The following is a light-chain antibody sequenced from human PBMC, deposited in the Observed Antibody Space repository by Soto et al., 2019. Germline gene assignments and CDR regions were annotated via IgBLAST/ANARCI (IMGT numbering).Light chain of an antibody. J-gene: IGKJ4*01. CDR2: DAS. V-gene: IGKV1-5*01. CDR3: QQYNSNSLLT. Sequence: DIQMTQSPSTLSASVGDRVTITCRASQSVSSWSAWYQQKPGKAPKLLIYDASSLESGVPSRFSGSGSGTEFTLTISSLQPDDFATYYCQQYNSNSLLTFGGGTKVDIK. CDR1: QSVSSW.